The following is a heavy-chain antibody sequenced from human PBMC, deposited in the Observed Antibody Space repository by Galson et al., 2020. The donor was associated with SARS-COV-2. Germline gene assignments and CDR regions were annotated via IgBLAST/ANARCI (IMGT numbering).Heavy chain of an antibody. Sequence: ASVKVSCKASGYTFTSYAMHWVRQAPGQRLEWMGWINAGNGNTNYSPKFQGRVTITRDTSASTDYMELSSLRSADTAVYYCARDLVGATFPFDYWGQGTLVTVSS. CDR1: GYTFTSYA. J-gene: IGHJ4*02. V-gene: IGHV1-3*01. D-gene: IGHD1-26*01. CDR3: ARDLVGATFPFDY. CDR2: INAGNGNT.